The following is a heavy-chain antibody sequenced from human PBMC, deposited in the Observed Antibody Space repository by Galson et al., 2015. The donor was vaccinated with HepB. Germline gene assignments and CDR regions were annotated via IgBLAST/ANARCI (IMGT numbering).Heavy chain of an antibody. J-gene: IGHJ4*02. Sequence: SLRLSCAASGFTFSSYAMSWVRQAPGKGLEWVSAISGSGGSTYYADSVKGRFTISRDNSKNTLYLQMNSLRAEDTAVYYCAKDREPTSEFDYWGQGTLVTVSS. CDR1: GFTFSSYA. V-gene: IGHV3-23*01. D-gene: IGHD1-26*01. CDR2: ISGSGGST. CDR3: AKDREPTSEFDY.